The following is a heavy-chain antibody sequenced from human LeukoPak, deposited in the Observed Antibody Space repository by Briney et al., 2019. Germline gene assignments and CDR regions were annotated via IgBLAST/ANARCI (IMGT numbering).Heavy chain of an antibody. V-gene: IGHV3-30*04. Sequence: PGGSLRLSCVASGFTFSSHAMHWVRQTPGKGLEWVTVISYDAKDKNYADSVKGRFTVSRDNSKNTLYLQMSSLRAEDTAVYYCARDPDPPPRVQGVTPGGEFDPWGQGTLVIVSS. CDR1: GFTFSSHA. CDR3: ARDPDPPPRVQGVTPGGEFDP. D-gene: IGHD4-23*01. J-gene: IGHJ5*02. CDR2: ISYDAKDK.